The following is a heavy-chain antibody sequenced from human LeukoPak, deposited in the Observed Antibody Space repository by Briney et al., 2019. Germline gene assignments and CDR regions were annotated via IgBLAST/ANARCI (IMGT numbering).Heavy chain of an antibody. CDR3: AREGGSRSGWYDY. D-gene: IGHD6-19*01. Sequence: GGSLRLSCAPSGFTFSSYWMSWVRQAPGKGLEWVANIKQDGSEKYYVDSVKGRFTISRDNAKNSLYLQMNSLRAEDTAVYYCAREGGSRSGWYDYWGQGTLVTVSS. CDR1: GFTFSSYW. CDR2: IKQDGSEK. V-gene: IGHV3-7*01. J-gene: IGHJ4*02.